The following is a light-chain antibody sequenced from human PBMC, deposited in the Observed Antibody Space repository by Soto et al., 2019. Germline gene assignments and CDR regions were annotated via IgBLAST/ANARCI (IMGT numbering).Light chain of an antibody. J-gene: IGKJ3*01. CDR3: QQHGSWGIT. CDR2: KAS. V-gene: IGKV1-5*03. CDR1: QSISSW. Sequence: DIQMTQSPSTLSASVGDRVTITCRASQSISSWLAWYQQKPGKAPKLLIYKASSLESGVPSRFSGSGSGTEFTLTISSLQPDDFAVYYCQQHGSWGITFGPGTKVDIK.